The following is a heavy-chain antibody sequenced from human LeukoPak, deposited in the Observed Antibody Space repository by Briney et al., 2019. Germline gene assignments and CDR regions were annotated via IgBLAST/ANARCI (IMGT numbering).Heavy chain of an antibody. CDR3: AREQWLVPFDY. D-gene: IGHD6-19*01. J-gene: IGHJ4*02. Sequence: SETLSLTCTVSGYSISSGYYWGWIRQPPGKGLEWIGSIYHSGSTYYNPSLKSRVTISVDTSKNQFSLKLSSVTAADTAVYYCAREQWLVPFDYWGQGTLVTVSS. CDR1: GYSISSGYY. V-gene: IGHV4-38-2*02. CDR2: IYHSGST.